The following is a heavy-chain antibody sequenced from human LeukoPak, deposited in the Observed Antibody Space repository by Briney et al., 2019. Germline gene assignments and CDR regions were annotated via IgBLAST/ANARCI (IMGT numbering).Heavy chain of an antibody. V-gene: IGHV1-46*01. CDR1: GYSFTSNY. CDR2: IYPRDGST. Sequence: ASVEVSCKASGYSFTSNYIHWVRQAPGQGLEWMGMIYPRDGSTSYAQRFQDRVTVTRDTSTSTVHMELSGLRSEDTAVYYCARDQEGFDYWGQGTQVTVSS. J-gene: IGHJ4*02. CDR3: ARDQEGFDY.